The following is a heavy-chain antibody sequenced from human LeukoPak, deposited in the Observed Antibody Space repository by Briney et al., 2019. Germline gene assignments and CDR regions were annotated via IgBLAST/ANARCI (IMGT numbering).Heavy chain of an antibody. D-gene: IGHD6-13*01. Sequence: PGGSLRLSCAGSRFTFSSYSMNWVRQAPGKGLEWVANIKQDGSEKYYVDSVKGRFTISRDNAKNSLYLQMNSLRAEDTAVYYCARVAAAGFYWGQGTLVTVSS. V-gene: IGHV3-7*03. CDR2: IKQDGSEK. J-gene: IGHJ4*02. CDR3: ARVAAAGFY. CDR1: RFTFSSYS.